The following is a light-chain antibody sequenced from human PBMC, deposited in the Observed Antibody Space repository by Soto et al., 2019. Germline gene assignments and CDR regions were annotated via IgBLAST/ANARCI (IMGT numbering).Light chain of an antibody. Sequence: EIVLTQSPATLSLSPGERATLSCRASQSVNSYLAWYQQKPGQAPRLLIYAASNRATGIPARFSASGSGTDFTLTISKVEPEDFAVYYCQQYGTPRSVTFGQGTRLEIK. CDR2: AAS. J-gene: IGKJ5*01. CDR3: QQYGTPRSVT. CDR1: QSVNSY. V-gene: IGKV3-11*01.